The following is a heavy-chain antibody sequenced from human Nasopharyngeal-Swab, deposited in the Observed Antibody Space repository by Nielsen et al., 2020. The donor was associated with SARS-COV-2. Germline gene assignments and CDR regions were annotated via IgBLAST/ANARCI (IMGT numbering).Heavy chain of an antibody. CDR2: ISYDGSNK. CDR1: GFTFSSYG. D-gene: IGHD3-16*02. CDR3: ARAHYDYVWGTYRDY. J-gene: IGHJ4*02. Sequence: GESLKISCAASGFTFSSYGMHWVRQAPGKGLEWVAVISYDGSNKYYADSVKGRFTISRDNSKNTLYLQMNSLRAEDTAVYYCARAHYDYVWGTYRDYWGQGTLVTVSS. V-gene: IGHV3-30*03.